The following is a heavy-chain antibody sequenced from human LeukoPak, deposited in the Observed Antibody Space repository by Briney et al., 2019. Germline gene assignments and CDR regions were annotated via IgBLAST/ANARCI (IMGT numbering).Heavy chain of an antibody. D-gene: IGHD3-22*01. CDR2: IYYSGST. Sequence: PSETLSLTCTVSRGSISSSSYYCGWIRQPPGKGLEWIGSIYYSGSTYYNPSLKSRATLSVDTSNNQSSLKVISVTATDTAVYYCASRSSGIEGYYYYMDVWGKGTTVTISS. CDR3: ASRSSGIEGYYYYMDV. J-gene: IGHJ6*03. V-gene: IGHV4-39*01. CDR1: RGSISSSSYY.